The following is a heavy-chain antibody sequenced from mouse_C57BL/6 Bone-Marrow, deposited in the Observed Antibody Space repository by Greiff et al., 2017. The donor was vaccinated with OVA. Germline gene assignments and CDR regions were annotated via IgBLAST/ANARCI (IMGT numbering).Heavy chain of an antibody. CDR2: IDPSDSYT. CDR3: AREITTVVDSYYFDY. V-gene: IGHV1-69*01. D-gene: IGHD1-1*01. Sequence: VQLKQSGAELVMPGASVKLSCKASGYTFTSYWMHWVKQRPGQGLEWIGEIDPSDSYTNYNQKFKGKSTLTVDKSSSTAYMQLSSLTSEDSAVYYCAREITTVVDSYYFDYWGQGTTLTVSS. CDR1: GYTFTSYW. J-gene: IGHJ2*01.